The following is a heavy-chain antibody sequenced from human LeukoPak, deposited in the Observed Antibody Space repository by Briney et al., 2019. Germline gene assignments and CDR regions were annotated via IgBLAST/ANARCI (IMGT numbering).Heavy chain of an antibody. Sequence: VESLKISCKGSGYSFTSYWIGWVRQMPGKGLEWMGIIYPGDSDTRYSPSFQGQVTISADKSVTTAYLQWGSLKASDTAMYYCARVRVGATGGLYYYYYMDVWGKGTTVTVSS. CDR3: ARVRVGATGGLYYYYYMDV. D-gene: IGHD3-16*01. CDR1: GYSFTSYW. CDR2: IYPGDSDT. V-gene: IGHV5-51*01. J-gene: IGHJ6*03.